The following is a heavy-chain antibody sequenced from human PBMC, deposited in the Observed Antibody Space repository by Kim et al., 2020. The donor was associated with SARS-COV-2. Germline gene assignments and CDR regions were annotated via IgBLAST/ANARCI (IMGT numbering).Heavy chain of an antibody. CDR3: ARNNAMDV. CDR2: IKQHGSEK. J-gene: IGHJ6*02. CDR1: GFSFSNHW. V-gene: IGHV3-7*03. Sequence: PGGSLRLSCAASGFSFSNHWMTWVRQAPGRGPEWVANIKQHGSEKYYVGSVRGRFTISRDDAKNSLYLQMNSLRAEDTAIYYCARNNAMDVWGQGTTVTVSS.